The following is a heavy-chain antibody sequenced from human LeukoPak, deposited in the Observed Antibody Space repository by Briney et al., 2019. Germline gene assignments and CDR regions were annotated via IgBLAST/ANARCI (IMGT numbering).Heavy chain of an antibody. Sequence: SETLSLTCTVSGGSISSYYWSWIRQPPGKGLEWIGYIYYSGSTNYNPSLKSRVTIPVDTSKNQFSPKLNSVTAADTAVYYCARGSNWFDPWGQGTLVTVSS. CDR2: IYYSGST. CDR3: ARGSNWFDP. J-gene: IGHJ5*02. CDR1: GGSISSYY. V-gene: IGHV4-59*01.